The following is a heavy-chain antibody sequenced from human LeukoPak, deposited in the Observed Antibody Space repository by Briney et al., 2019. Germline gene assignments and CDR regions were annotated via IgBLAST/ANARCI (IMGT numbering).Heavy chain of an antibody. CDR1: GGSISSGNYY. D-gene: IGHD6-19*01. J-gene: IGHJ6*02. Sequence: PSQTLSLTCSVSGGSISSGNYYWSWIRQPPGKGLEWIGNIYYNGSTFYNPSLKSRLTTSVDTSKNQFSLKLSSVTAADTAVYYCARAGWTSGWDSYSYGMDVWSQGTTVTVSS. CDR3: ARAGWTSGWDSYSYGMDV. CDR2: IYYNGST. V-gene: IGHV4-30-4*01.